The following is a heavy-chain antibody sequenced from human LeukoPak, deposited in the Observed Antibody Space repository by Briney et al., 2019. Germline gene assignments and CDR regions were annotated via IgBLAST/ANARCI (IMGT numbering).Heavy chain of an antibody. J-gene: IGHJ3*02. CDR2: ISSSGSTI. D-gene: IGHD3-10*01. Sequence: GGSLRLSCAASGFTFSDYYMSWIRQAPGKGLEWVSYISSSGSTIYYADSVKGRFTISRDNAKNSLYLRMNSLRAEDTAVYYCARDVPSRTYYYGSGSLDAFDIWGQGTMVTVSS. CDR1: GFTFSDYY. V-gene: IGHV3-11*01. CDR3: ARDVPSRTYYYGSGSLDAFDI.